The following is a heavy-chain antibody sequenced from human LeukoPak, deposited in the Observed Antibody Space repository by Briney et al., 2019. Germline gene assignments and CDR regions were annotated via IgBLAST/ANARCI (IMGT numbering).Heavy chain of an antibody. D-gene: IGHD1-26*01. CDR1: GGSISSYY. Sequence: SETLSLTCTVSGGSISSYYWSWIRQPPGKGLEWIGYIYYSGSTNYNPSLKSRVTISVDTSKNQFSLKLSSVTAADTAVYYCGRPRGTPYAFDIWGQGTMVTVSS. CDR2: IYYSGST. V-gene: IGHV4-59*08. J-gene: IGHJ3*02. CDR3: GRPRGTPYAFDI.